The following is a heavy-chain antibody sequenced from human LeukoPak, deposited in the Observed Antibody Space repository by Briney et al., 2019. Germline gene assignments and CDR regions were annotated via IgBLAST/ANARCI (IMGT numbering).Heavy chain of an antibody. D-gene: IGHD4-17*01. Sequence: ASVKVSCTASGYTFTSYGISWVRQAPGQGLEWMGWISAYNGNTNYAQKLQGRVTMTTDTSTSTAYMELRSLRSEDTAVYYCARGHSSDYGDRYYFDYWGQGTLVTVSS. CDR3: ARGHSSDYGDRYYFDY. J-gene: IGHJ4*02. CDR1: GYTFTSYG. V-gene: IGHV1-18*01. CDR2: ISAYNGNT.